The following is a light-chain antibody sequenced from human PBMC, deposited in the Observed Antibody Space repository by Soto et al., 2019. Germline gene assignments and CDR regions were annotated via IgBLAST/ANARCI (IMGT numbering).Light chain of an antibody. CDR2: AAS. Sequence: DIQMTQSPSSLPASVGDRVTITCRASQSISSYLNWYQQKPGKAPKLLIYAASSLQSGVPSRFSGSGSGTDFPLTISSLQPEDFATYYCQQSYSTPWTFGQGTKVEIK. CDR3: QQSYSTPWT. CDR1: QSISSY. V-gene: IGKV1-39*01. J-gene: IGKJ1*01.